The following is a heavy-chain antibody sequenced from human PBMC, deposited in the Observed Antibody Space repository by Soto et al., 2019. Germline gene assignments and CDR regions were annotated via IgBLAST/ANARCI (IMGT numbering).Heavy chain of an antibody. Sequence: QVQLQESGPGLVKPSETLSLTCTVSGGSISSYYWSWIRQPPGKGLEWIGYIYYSGSTNYNPSLKRRVTISVDTSNNQFSLKLSSVTAADTAVYYCAGGGGIRYFDWSLEEYDGMDVWGQGTTVTVSS. CDR3: AGGGGIRYFDWSLEEYDGMDV. V-gene: IGHV4-59*01. CDR1: GGSISSYY. J-gene: IGHJ6*02. D-gene: IGHD3-9*01. CDR2: IYYSGST.